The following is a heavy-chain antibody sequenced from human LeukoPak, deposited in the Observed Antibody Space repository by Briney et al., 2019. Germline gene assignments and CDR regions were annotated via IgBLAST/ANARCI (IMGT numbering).Heavy chain of an antibody. Sequence: GGSLRLSCAASGXTFSSYTVNWVRQAPGKGLEWVSSIAGSSGCISYADSVKGRVTISRDNAKKSLYLQMTSLTAEDTAVYYCARDRGAYCGGDCYLGFDYWGRGTLVTVSS. D-gene: IGHD2-21*02. CDR1: GXTFSSYT. J-gene: IGHJ4*01. CDR2: IAGSSGCI. CDR3: ARDRGAYCGGDCYLGFDY. V-gene: IGHV3-21*01.